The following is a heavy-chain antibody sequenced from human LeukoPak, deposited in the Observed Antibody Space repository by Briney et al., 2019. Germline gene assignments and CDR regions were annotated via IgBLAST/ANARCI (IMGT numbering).Heavy chain of an antibody. Sequence: TGGSLRLSCVASGLTFSDYWMSWVRQAPGKGLEWVANIKEDGTDKYYVDSVKGRFIISRDNAKNSLYLEMNSLRVEDTAVYYCARAGSRNTITSNYWGQGTLVTVSS. CDR3: ARAGSRNTITSNY. V-gene: IGHV3-7*01. D-gene: IGHD3-16*01. CDR1: GLTFSDYW. CDR2: IKEDGTDK. J-gene: IGHJ4*02.